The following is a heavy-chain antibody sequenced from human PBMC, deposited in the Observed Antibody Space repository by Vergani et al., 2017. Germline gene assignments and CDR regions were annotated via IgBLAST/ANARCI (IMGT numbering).Heavy chain of an antibody. J-gene: IGHJ6*03. CDR1: GFTFSDYY. CDR3: ASCGLGPEGSSWSYYYYYYYMDV. V-gene: IGHV3-11*01. CDR2: ISSSGSTI. Sequence: QVQLVESGGGLVKPGGSLRLSCAASGFTFSDYYMSWIRQAPGKGLEWGSYISSSGSTIYYADSVKGRFTISRDNAKNSLYLQMNSLRAEDTAVYYCASCGLGPEGSSWSYYYYYYYMDVWGKGTTVTVSS. D-gene: IGHD6-13*01.